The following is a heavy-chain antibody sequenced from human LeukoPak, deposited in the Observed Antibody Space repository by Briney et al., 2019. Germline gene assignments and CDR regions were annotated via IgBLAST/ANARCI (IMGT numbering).Heavy chain of an antibody. J-gene: IGHJ4*02. Sequence: PGRSLRLSCAAPGFTFSSYGMHWVRQSPGKGLEWVAVTWYDGSKTYYADSVKGRFTSSRDNSKNTMYLKMNSLRAEDTAVYYCARDPRGIAVAGTLDYWGQGTQVTVSS. V-gene: IGHV3-33*01. CDR2: TWYDGSKT. CDR1: GFTFSSYG. CDR3: ARDPRGIAVAGTLDY. D-gene: IGHD6-19*01.